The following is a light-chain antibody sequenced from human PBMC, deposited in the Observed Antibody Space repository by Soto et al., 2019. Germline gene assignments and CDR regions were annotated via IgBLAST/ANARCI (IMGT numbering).Light chain of an antibody. V-gene: IGLV2-8*01. CDR2: EVT. J-gene: IGLJ1*01. CDR3: SSYTGGNPSYV. CDR1: SSDVGGYDY. Sequence: QSVLTQPPSASGSPGQSVTISCTGTSSDVGGYDYASWYQQHPGKAPKLMIYEVTIRPSGVSDRFSGSKSGNTASLTVSGLQAEDEPDYYCSSYTGGNPSYVFGTGTKVTVL.